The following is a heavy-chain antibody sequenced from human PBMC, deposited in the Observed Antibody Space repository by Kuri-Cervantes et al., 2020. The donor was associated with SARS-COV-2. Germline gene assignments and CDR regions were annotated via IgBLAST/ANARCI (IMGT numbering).Heavy chain of an antibody. J-gene: IGHJ6*02. CDR3: ARPMPYDFWSGYRAYYYGMGV. D-gene: IGHD3-3*01. V-gene: IGHV4-39*01. Sequence: SETLSLTCTVSGGSISSSSYYWGWIRQPPGKGLEWIGSIYYSGSTYYNPSLKSRVTISVDTSKNQFSLKLSSVTAADTAVYYCARPMPYDFWSGYRAYYYGMGVWGQGTTVTVSS. CDR1: GGSISSSSYY. CDR2: IYYSGST.